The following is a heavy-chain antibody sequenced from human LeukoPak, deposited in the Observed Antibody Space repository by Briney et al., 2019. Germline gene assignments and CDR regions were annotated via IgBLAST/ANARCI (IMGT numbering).Heavy chain of an antibody. CDR1: GFTFSSYW. D-gene: IGHD4-17*01. CDR3: ARVHYGDYVDY. CDR2: ISSDGTST. V-gene: IGHV3-74*01. Sequence: GGSLRLSCAPSGFTFSSYWMHWVRRAPGKGLVWVSRISSDGTSTSYADSVKGRFTISRDNAKNTLYLQMNSLRAEDTAVYYCARVHYGDYVDYWGQGTLVTVSS. J-gene: IGHJ4*02.